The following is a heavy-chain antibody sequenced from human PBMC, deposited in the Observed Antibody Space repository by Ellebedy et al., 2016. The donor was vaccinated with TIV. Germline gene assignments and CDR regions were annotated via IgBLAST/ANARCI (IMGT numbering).Heavy chain of an antibody. CDR1: GDSINSGDYY. Sequence: LRLSXTVSGDSINSGDYYWSWIRQPPGKGLEWIGYIYYTGTTYYNPSLKGRITISVDTSKNHFSLRLRSVTAADTALYFCARETDFWSDSSYFDSWGQGILVAVSS. J-gene: IGHJ4*02. CDR3: ARETDFWSDSSYFDS. CDR2: IYYTGTT. V-gene: IGHV4-30-4*01. D-gene: IGHD3-3*01.